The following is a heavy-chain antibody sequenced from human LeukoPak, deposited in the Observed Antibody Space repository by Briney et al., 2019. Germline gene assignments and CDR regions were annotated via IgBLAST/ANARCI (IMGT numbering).Heavy chain of an antibody. Sequence: SETLSLTCTVSGGSISSYSWSWIRQPPGKGLEWIGYIYTSGSTNYNPSLKSRVTISVDTSKNQFSLKLSSVTAADTAVYYCARTSGYDWGVFNYWGQGTLVTVSS. CDR2: IYTSGST. V-gene: IGHV4-4*09. CDR3: ARTSGYDWGVFNY. CDR1: GGSISSYS. J-gene: IGHJ4*02. D-gene: IGHD5-12*01.